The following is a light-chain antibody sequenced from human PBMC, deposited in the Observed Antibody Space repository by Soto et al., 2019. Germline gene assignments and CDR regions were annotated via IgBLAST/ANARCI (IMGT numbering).Light chain of an antibody. CDR3: QQYNNWPFT. V-gene: IGKV3-15*01. J-gene: IGKJ3*01. Sequence: EIVMTQSPATLSVSPGERATFSCRASQSISSNLAWYQQKPGQAPRLLIYGASTRATGIPARFSGSGSGTEFTLTISSLQSEDFAVYYCQQYNNWPFTFGPGTKVDIK. CDR2: GAS. CDR1: QSISSN.